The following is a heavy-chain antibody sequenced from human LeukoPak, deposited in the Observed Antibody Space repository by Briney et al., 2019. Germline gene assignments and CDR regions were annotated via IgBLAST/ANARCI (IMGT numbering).Heavy chain of an antibody. CDR3: ASSQGSYLPFDY. Sequence: GGSLRLSCAASGFTFSSYWMHWVRQAPGKGLEWVSYISSSGSTIYYADSVKGRFTVSRDNAKNSLYLQMNSLRAEDTAVYYCASSQGSYLPFDYWGQGTLVTVSS. CDR1: GFTFSSYW. D-gene: IGHD3-10*01. CDR2: ISSSGSTI. V-gene: IGHV3-48*04. J-gene: IGHJ4*02.